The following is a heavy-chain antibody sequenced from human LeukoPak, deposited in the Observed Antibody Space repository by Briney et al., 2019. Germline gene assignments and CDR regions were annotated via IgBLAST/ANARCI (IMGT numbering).Heavy chain of an antibody. CDR3: ARSEVGALVDY. J-gene: IGHJ4*02. CDR1: GYTFTSYD. D-gene: IGHD1-26*01. V-gene: IGHV1-18*01. Sequence: GASVKVSCKASGYTFTSYDITWVRQAPGQGLERMGWISVYNGNTKYAQKVEGRVTITTDTSTSTAYMELRSLRSDDTAVYYCARSEVGALVDYWGQGTLVTVSS. CDR2: ISVYNGNT.